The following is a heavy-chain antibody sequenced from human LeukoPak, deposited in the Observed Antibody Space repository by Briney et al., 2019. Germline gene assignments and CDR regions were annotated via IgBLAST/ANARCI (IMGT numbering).Heavy chain of an antibody. CDR3: ARVGSYGTGGYLSWLDY. V-gene: IGHV4-39*02. CDR2: IYYTGST. Sequence: PSEPLSPTCTVSDGAISSSPYYGGGIRQPPGRGLGGIWSIYYTGSTNYIPSLKSRVSISVDTSKNHFSLKLGSVTAADTAVYYCARVGSYGTGGYLSWLDYWGQGTLVTVSS. CDR1: DGAISSSPYY. D-gene: IGHD3-10*01. J-gene: IGHJ4*02.